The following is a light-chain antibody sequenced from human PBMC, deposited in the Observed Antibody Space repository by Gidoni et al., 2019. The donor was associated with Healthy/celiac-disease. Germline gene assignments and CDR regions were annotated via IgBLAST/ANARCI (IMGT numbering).Light chain of an antibody. Sequence: EIVLTQSPGTLSLSPGERATLSCRASQSVSSSYLAWYQQKPGQAPRLLIYGASSRATGIPDRFSGGGSGTDFTRTISRLEPEDFAVYYCQQYGSSPPVTFGGGTKVEIK. CDR2: GAS. CDR1: QSVSSSY. CDR3: QQYGSSPPVT. J-gene: IGKJ4*01. V-gene: IGKV3-20*01.